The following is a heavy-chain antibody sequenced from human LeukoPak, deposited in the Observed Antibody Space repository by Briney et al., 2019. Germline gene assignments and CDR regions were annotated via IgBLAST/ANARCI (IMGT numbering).Heavy chain of an antibody. J-gene: IGHJ4*02. V-gene: IGHV3-21*01. D-gene: IGHD3-10*01. CDR2: ISSSSSYI. CDR3: ARDPHYYGSGIHFDY. CDR1: GFTFNYYN. Sequence: PGGSLRLSCAASGFTFNYYNMNWVRQAPGKGLEWVSSISSSSSYIYYADSVKGRFTISRDNAKNSLYLQMNSLRAEDTAVYYCARDPHYYGSGIHFDYWGQGTLVTVSS.